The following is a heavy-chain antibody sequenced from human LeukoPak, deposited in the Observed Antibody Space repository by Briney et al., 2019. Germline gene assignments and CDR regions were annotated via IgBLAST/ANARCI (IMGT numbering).Heavy chain of an antibody. Sequence: GGTLRLSCAASGFTFSSYGMSWVRQAPGKGLEWVSAISGSGGSTYYADSVKGRFTISRDNSKNTLYLQMNSLRADDTAVYYCAKRRGLELTYYYHVDVWGKGTTVTVSS. CDR2: ISGSGGST. V-gene: IGHV3-23*01. J-gene: IGHJ6*03. CDR3: AKRRGLELTYYYHVDV. CDR1: GFTFSSYG. D-gene: IGHD1-7*01.